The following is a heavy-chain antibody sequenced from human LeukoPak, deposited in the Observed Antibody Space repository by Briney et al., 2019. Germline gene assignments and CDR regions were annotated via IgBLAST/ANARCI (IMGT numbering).Heavy chain of an antibody. D-gene: IGHD2-2*01. Sequence: SETLSLTCTVSGGSISSYYWSWIRQPPGKGLEWIGYIYYSGSTNYNPSLKSRVTISVDTSKNQFPLKLSSVTAADTAVYYCASQTLYCSSTSCPPLDAFDIWGQGTMVTVSS. CDR3: ASQTLYCSSTSCPPLDAFDI. J-gene: IGHJ3*02. CDR1: GGSISSYY. CDR2: IYYSGST. V-gene: IGHV4-59*08.